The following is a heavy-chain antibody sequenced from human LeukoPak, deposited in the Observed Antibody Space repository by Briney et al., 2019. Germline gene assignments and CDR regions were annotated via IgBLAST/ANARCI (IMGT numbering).Heavy chain of an antibody. D-gene: IGHD6-13*01. J-gene: IGHJ6*03. CDR3: ARLQGYSSSWFGAFYYYYYMDV. CDR2: MNPNSGNT. V-gene: IGHV1-8*01. CDR1: GYTFTSYD. Sequence: GASVKVSCKASGYTFTSYDINWVRQATGQGLEWMGWMNPNSGNTGYAQKFQGRVTMTRSTSISTAYMELSSLRSEDTAVYYCARLQGYSSSWFGAFYYYYYMDVWGKGTTVTVSS.